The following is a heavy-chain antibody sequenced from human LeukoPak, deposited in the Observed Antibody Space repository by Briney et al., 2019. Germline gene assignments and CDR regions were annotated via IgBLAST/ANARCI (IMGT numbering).Heavy chain of an antibody. J-gene: IGHJ3*02. CDR3: AKDAPYYYDSSGYGGAFDI. CDR1: GFPFSAYA. Sequence: GALRLSCAASGFPFSAYAMSWVRQAPGKGLEWVSGIRGSGETTYYAESVKGRFTINRDNSKNTLYLQINSLRAEDTAVYYCAKDAPYYYDSSGYGGAFDIWGQGTMVAVSS. D-gene: IGHD3-22*01. CDR2: IRGSGETT. V-gene: IGHV3-23*01.